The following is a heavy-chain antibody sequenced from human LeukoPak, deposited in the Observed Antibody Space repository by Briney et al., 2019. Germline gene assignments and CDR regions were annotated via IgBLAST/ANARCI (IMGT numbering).Heavy chain of an antibody. D-gene: IGHD6-19*01. CDR1: GGSISSGGYY. CDR3: ASTAVAGPQVIDY. Sequence: SETLSLTCTVSGGSISSGGYYWSWIRQPPGKGLEWIGYIYHSGSTYYNPSLKSRVTISVDRSKNQFSLKLSSVTAADTAVYYCASTAVAGPQVIDYWGQGTLVTVSS. CDR2: IYHSGST. V-gene: IGHV4-30-2*01. J-gene: IGHJ4*02.